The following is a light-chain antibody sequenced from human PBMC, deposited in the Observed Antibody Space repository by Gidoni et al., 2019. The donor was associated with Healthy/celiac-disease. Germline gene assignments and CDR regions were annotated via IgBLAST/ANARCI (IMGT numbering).Light chain of an antibody. CDR2: LGS. CDR1: QRLLHSNGYKY. Sequence: IVMIQPPPSLPVTPGEPASITCRTSQRLLHSNGYKYLDWYLQKPGLSPQLLIYLGSNRSSGFPYRFSGSGSCTDFTLKISIVEADDVGVYYRRQALQTWTFGQGTKVEIK. J-gene: IGKJ1*01. V-gene: IGKV2-28*01. CDR3: RQALQTWT.